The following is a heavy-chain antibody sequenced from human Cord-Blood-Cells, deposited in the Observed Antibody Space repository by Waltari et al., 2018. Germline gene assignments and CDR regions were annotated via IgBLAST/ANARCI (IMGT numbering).Heavy chain of an antibody. CDR1: GFTFSSYW. D-gene: IGHD3-10*01. CDR3: ARGGIRFGELYYFDY. V-gene: IGHV3-74*01. CDR2: INSDGSST. Sequence: EVQLVESGGGLVQPGGSLRLSCAASGFTFSSYWMHWVRQAPGKGLVWVSRINSDGSSTSYAASVKGRFTISRDNAKNTLYLQMNSLRAEDTAVYYCARGGIRFGELYYFDYWGQGTLVTVSS. J-gene: IGHJ4*02.